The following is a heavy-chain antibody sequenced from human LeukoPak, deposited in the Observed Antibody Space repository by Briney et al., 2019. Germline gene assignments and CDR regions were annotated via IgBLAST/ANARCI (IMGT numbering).Heavy chain of an antibody. CDR2: IIPNGGGT. CDR1: GYTFTDYY. V-gene: IGHV1-2*02. CDR3: ARVPVAAAGALGY. J-gene: IGHJ4*02. D-gene: IGHD6-13*01. Sequence: ASVKVSCKASGYTFTDYYLHWVRQAPGQGLEWMGWIIPNGGGTNIAQKFQGRVTMTRDTSTSIIYMELGRLTSDDTALYYCARVPVAAAGALGYWGQGTLVTVSS.